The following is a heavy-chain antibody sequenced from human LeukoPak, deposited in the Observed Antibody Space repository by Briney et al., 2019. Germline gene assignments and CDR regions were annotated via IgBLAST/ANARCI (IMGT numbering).Heavy chain of an antibody. D-gene: IGHD3-10*01. Sequence: SETLSLTCTVSGGSISSYYWSWIRQPPGKGLEWIGYIYYRVTSDYNPSLESRVTMSVDMSTSQISPKLSSVTAADTAVYYCARAVGGDGSGSLWGPGTLVTVSS. V-gene: IGHV4-59*01. CDR2: IYYRVTS. J-gene: IGHJ4*02. CDR1: GGSISSYY. CDR3: ARAVGGDGSGSL.